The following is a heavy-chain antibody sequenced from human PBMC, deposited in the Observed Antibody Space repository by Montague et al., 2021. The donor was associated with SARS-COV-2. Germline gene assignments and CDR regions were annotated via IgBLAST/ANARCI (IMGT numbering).Heavy chain of an antibody. D-gene: IGHD3-16*01. CDR3: ARDWASGSPTWNWYFDL. V-gene: IGHV3-21*01. J-gene: IGHJ2*01. Sequence: SLRLSCAASGFTFSSYSMNWVRQAPGKGLEWVSSISSSSSYIYYADSVKGRFTISRDNAKNSLYLQMNSLRAEDTAVYYCARDWASGSPTWNWYFDLWGRGTLVTVSS. CDR2: ISSSSSYI. CDR1: GFTFSSYS.